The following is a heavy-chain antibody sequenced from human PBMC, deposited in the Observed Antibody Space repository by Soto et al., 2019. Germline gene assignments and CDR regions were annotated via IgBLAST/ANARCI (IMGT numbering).Heavy chain of an antibody. V-gene: IGHV4-4*07. CDR1: GGSIDGYY. D-gene: IGHD4-17*01. Sequence: QVQLQESGPGLVKPSETLSLTCTVSGGSIDGYYWTWIRQSAERGLEWIGRMFISGSHKYNPSFQGRVTMSVDSSKNQFSLTLTSVTAADTAVYSCARESPGLVPPNWYDPWGQGTLVTVSS. CDR3: ARESPGLVPPNWYDP. CDR2: MFISGSH. J-gene: IGHJ5*02.